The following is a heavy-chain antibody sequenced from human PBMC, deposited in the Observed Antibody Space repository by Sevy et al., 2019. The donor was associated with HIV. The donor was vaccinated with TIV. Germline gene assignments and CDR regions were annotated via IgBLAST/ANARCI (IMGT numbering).Heavy chain of an antibody. CDR3: AHSARYYDFWSGYYLFDY. V-gene: IGHV2-5*02. Sequence: SGPTLVNPTQTLTLTCTFSGFSLSTSGVGVGWIRQPPGKALEWLALIYWDDDKRSSQSLKSRLTISKDTSKNQVVLTMTNLDPVDTATYYCAHSARYYDFWSGYYLFDYWGQGTLVTVSS. D-gene: IGHD3-3*01. CDR2: IYWDDDK. J-gene: IGHJ4*02. CDR1: GFSLSTSGVG.